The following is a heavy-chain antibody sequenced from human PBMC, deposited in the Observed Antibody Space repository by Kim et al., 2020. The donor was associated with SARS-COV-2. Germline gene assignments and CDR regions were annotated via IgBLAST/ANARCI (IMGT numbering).Heavy chain of an antibody. V-gene: IGHV4-59*13. Sequence: SETLSLTCTVSGGSISSYYWSWIRQPPGKGLEWIGYIYYSGSTNYNPSLKSRVTISVDTSKNQFSLKLSSVTAADTAVYYCARVGDCSSTSCYTNGNNIVGATGAFDIWGQGTMVTVSS. J-gene: IGHJ3*02. CDR3: ARVGDCSSTSCYTNGNNIVGATGAFDI. CDR2: IYYSGST. CDR1: GGSISSYY. D-gene: IGHD2-2*02.